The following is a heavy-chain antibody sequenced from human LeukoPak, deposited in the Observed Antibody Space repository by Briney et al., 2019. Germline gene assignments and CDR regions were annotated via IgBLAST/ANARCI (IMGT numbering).Heavy chain of an antibody. CDR2: ISGSGGST. CDR3: AKDPAGIVWFDP. V-gene: IGHV3-23*01. J-gene: IGHJ5*02. CDR1: GFTFSSYA. D-gene: IGHD3-16*02. Sequence: PGGSLRLSCVASGFTFSSYAMSWVRQAPGKGLEWVSAISGSGGSTYYADSVKGRFTISRDNSKNTLYLQMNSLRAEDTAVYYCAKDPAGIVWFDPWGQGTLVTVSS.